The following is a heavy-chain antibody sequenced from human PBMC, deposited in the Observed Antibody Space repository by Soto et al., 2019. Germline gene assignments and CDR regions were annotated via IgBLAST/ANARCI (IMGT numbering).Heavy chain of an antibody. CDR2: IIPIFGTA. J-gene: IGHJ6*02. CDR1: GGTFSSYA. CDR3: ARDRHVMSAGSSPYYYYGMDV. Sequence: QVQLVQSGAEVKKPGSSVKVSCMASGGTFSSYAISWVRQAPGQGLEWMGGIIPIFGTANYAQKFQGRVTITADESTXXAXMXPSSLRSEDTAVYYCARDRHVMSAGSSPYYYYGMDVWGQGTTVTVSS. V-gene: IGHV1-69*12. D-gene: IGHD2-15*01.